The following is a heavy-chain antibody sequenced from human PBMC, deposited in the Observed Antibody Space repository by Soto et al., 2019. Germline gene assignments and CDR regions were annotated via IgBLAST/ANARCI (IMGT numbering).Heavy chain of an antibody. D-gene: IGHD4-17*01. J-gene: IGHJ4*02. CDR2: IYSGGST. CDR3: ARDSTYGEYAFDY. CDR1: GFTVSSNY. Sequence: EVQLVESGGGLIQPGGSLRLSCAASGFTVSSNYMSWVRQAPGKGLEWVSVIYSGGSTYYADSVKGRFTISRDKSKNKMYLQMNTLGAEDTAVYYCARDSTYGEYAFDYWGQGTLVTVSS. V-gene: IGHV3-53*01.